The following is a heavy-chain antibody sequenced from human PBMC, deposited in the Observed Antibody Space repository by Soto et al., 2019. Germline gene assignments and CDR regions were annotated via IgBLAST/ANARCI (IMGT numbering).Heavy chain of an antibody. CDR3: ASSTTALYYYYYMDV. D-gene: IGHD4-4*01. CDR2: ISGSGGST. J-gene: IGHJ6*03. V-gene: IGHV3-23*01. CDR1: GFTFSSYA. Sequence: GGSLRLSCAASGFTFSSYAMSWVRQAPGKGLEWVSAISGSGGSTYYADSVKGRFTISRDNSKNTLYLQMNSLRAEDTAVYYCASSTTALYYYYYMDVWGKGTTVTVSS.